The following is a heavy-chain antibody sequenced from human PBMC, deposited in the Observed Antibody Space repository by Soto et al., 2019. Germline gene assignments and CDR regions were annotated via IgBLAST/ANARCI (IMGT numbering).Heavy chain of an antibody. Sequence: ACGGGIRCYALSWVRQDNGQGLEWMGGIIPIFGTANYAQKFQGRVTITADESTSTAYMELSSLRSEDTAVYYCARVSDSVYDMRPYYYYCSGMDVWGQGTTVTVSS. CDR2: IIPIFGTA. J-gene: IGHJ6*02. CDR3: ARVSDSVYDMRPYYYYCSGMDV. V-gene: IGHV1-69*01. D-gene: IGHD5-12*01. CDR1: GGGIRCYA.